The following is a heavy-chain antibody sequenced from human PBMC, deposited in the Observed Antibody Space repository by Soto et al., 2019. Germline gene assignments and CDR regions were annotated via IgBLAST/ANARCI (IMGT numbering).Heavy chain of an antibody. Sequence: EVQLLESGGGLVQPGVSQRLSCAASGFIFSSYAMSWVRQAPGKGLEWVSAVSGSGTSAYYADSVKGRFTISRDNSKNTLYLQMNNLRADDTAGYYCTRANGGWYYWFDPWGQGTLVTVSS. V-gene: IGHV3-23*01. CDR2: VSGSGTSA. CDR1: GFIFSSYA. CDR3: TRANGGWYYWFDP. J-gene: IGHJ5*02. D-gene: IGHD6-19*01.